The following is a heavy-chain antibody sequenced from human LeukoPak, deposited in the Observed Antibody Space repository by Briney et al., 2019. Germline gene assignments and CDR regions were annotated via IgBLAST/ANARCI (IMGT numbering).Heavy chain of an antibody. Sequence: GGSLILSCSASGFTFSKYAMHWVRQAPGKGLEYVSAINDNGRSTYYADSVKGRFSISRDNSKSTLYLQMSSLRTEDTAVYYCVKYSSGWYYDYWGQGTLVTVSS. CDR3: VKYSSGWYYDY. V-gene: IGHV3-64D*09. CDR2: INDNGRST. CDR1: GFTFSKYA. D-gene: IGHD6-19*01. J-gene: IGHJ4*02.